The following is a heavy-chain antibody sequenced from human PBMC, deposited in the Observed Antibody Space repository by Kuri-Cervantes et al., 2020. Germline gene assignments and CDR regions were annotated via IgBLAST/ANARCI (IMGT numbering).Heavy chain of an antibody. J-gene: IGHJ3*02. V-gene: IGHV1-18*01. CDR2: INAGNGNT. CDR1: GYTFTSYG. CDR3: ARVRAPPFDAFDI. Sequence: ASVKVSCKASGYTFTSYGISWVRQAPGQGLEWMGWINAGNGNTKYSQKFQGRVTITRDTSASTAYMELSSLRSEDTAVYYCARVRAPPFDAFDIWGQGTMVTVSS.